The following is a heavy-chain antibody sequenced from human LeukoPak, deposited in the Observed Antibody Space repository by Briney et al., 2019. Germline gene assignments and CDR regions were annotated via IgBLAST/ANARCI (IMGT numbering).Heavy chain of an antibody. CDR3: ARTVSAYFFDY. D-gene: IGHD3-9*01. CDR2: ITTDGSST. J-gene: IGHJ4*02. Sequence: GGSLRLSCAASGFPFSSYWMHWVRQAPGKGLVWVSRITTDGSSTTYADSVRGRFTISRDNAKNTLYLQMNSLRAEDTAAYYCARTVSAYFFDYWGQGTLVTVSS. V-gene: IGHV3-74*01. CDR1: GFPFSSYW.